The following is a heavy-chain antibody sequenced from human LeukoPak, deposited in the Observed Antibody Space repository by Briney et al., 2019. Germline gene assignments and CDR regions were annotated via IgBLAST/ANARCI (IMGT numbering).Heavy chain of an antibody. CDR2: IYHSGST. CDR1: GGSINSGY. CDR3: ARGSPAMVFDY. D-gene: IGHD5-18*01. Sequence: SETLSLTRSVSGGSINSGYWSWIRQPPGKGLEWIGYIYHSGSTYYNPSLKSRVTISVDRSKNLFSLKLTPMTAADTAVYYCARGSPAMVFDYWGQGTLVTVSS. J-gene: IGHJ4*02. V-gene: IGHV4-30-2*01.